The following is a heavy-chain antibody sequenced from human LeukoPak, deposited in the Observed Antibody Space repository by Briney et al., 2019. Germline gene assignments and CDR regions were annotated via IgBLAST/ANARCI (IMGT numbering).Heavy chain of an antibody. J-gene: IGHJ6*02. Sequence: GGSLRLSCAASGFTFSSYAMSWVRQAPGKGLEWVSAISGSGGSTYYADSVKGRFAISRDNSKNTLYLQMNSLRAEDTAVYYCARAARPPYYYYGMDVWGQGTTVTVSS. CDR2: ISGSGGST. D-gene: IGHD6-6*01. CDR3: ARAARPPYYYYGMDV. V-gene: IGHV3-23*01. CDR1: GFTFSSYA.